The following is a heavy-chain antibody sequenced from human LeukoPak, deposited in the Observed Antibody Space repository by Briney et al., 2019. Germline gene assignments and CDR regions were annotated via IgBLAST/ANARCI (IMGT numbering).Heavy chain of an antibody. CDR2: INSDGSST. J-gene: IGHJ4*02. Sequence: GGSLRLSCAASGFTFTNYGMHWVRQAPGKGLVWVSRINSDGSSTSYADSVKGRFTISRDNAKNTLYLQMNSLRAEDTAVYYCARVIPHTLLRWELFDYWGQGTLVTVSS. CDR1: GFTFTNYG. V-gene: IGHV3-74*01. CDR3: ARVIPHTLLRWELFDY. D-gene: IGHD4-23*01.